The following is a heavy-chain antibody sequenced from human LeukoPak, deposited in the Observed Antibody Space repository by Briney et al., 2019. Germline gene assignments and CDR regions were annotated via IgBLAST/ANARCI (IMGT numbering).Heavy chain of an antibody. CDR1: GFTFSSYA. CDR3: ARVVPAAKLLDY. D-gene: IGHD2-2*01. CDR2: ISYDGSNK. J-gene: IGHJ4*02. V-gene: IGHV3-30*04. Sequence: GGSLRLSCAASGFTFSSYAMHWVRQAPGKGLEWVAVISYDGSNKYYADSVKGRFTISRDNSKNTLYLQMNSLRAEDTAVYYCARVVPAAKLLDYWGQGTLVTVSS.